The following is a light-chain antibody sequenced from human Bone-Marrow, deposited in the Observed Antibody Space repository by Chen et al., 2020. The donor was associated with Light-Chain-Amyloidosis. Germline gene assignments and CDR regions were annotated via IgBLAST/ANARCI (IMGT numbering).Light chain of an antibody. CDR3: ATWDSSLTVWM. CDR2: ENN. Sequence: QSVLTQPSSVSAASGQKVTISCSGSNSNIGINYVSWYPQRTGTSPKLLTYENNQRPSEIPDRFYGSKSGTSATLGVAGLQTGDEADYYCATWDSSLTVWMFGGGTKLTVL. J-gene: IGLJ3*02. CDR1: NSNIGINY. V-gene: IGLV1-51*02.